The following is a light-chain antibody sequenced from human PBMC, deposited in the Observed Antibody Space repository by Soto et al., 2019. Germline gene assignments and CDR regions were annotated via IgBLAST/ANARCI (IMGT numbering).Light chain of an antibody. Sequence: DIQMTQPPSTLSASIGDRVNITCRASQSINNWLAWYQQKPGKAPKLLIYDASSLESGVPSRFSGSGSGTEFTLTISSLQPDDLATYYCQQYNLYWTFGQGTKVDIK. CDR1: QSINNW. V-gene: IGKV1-5*01. CDR3: QQYNLYWT. CDR2: DAS. J-gene: IGKJ1*01.